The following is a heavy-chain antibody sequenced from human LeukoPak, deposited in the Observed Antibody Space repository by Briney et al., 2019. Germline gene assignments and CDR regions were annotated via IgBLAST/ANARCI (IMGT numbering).Heavy chain of an antibody. Sequence: GGSLRLSCEASGFTFNKAWMNWVRQAPGKGLEWVGRIKSKTDGETTNYAEPVRGRFTISRDDSKSAVYLQMNSLKIEDTAVYYCTTDLGTYYHGSQRLIPIDYWGQGTLVTVSS. CDR3: TTDLGTYYHGSQRLIPIDY. D-gene: IGHD3-10*01. J-gene: IGHJ4*02. V-gene: IGHV3-15*07. CDR1: GFTFNKAW. CDR2: IKSKTDGETT.